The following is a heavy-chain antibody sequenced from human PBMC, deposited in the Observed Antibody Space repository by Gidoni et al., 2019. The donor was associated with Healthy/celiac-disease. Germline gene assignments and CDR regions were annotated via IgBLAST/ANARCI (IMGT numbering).Heavy chain of an antibody. Sequence: QLQLQESGPGLVKPSETLSLTCTVPGGSISSSSYYWGWIRQPPGKGLEWIGSIYYSGSTYYNPSLKSRVTISVDTSKNQFSLKLSSVTAADTAVYYCAIIAVAGGLDYWGQGTLVTVSS. J-gene: IGHJ4*02. CDR1: GGSISSSSYY. CDR3: AIIAVAGGLDY. D-gene: IGHD6-19*01. CDR2: IYYSGST. V-gene: IGHV4-39*01.